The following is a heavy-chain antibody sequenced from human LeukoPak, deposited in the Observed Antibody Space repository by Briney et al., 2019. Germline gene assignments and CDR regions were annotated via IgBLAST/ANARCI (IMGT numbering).Heavy chain of an antibody. D-gene: IGHD3-10*01. CDR2: INPNSGGT. V-gene: IGHV1-2*02. Sequence: GASVKVSCKASGYTFTGYYMHWVRQAPGQGLEWMGCINPNSGGTHYAQKFQGRVTMTRDTSISTAYMELSRLRSDDTAVYYCARVSHYYGSGSYYNYWGQGTLVTVSS. CDR1: GYTFTGYY. J-gene: IGHJ4*02. CDR3: ARVSHYYGSGSYYNY.